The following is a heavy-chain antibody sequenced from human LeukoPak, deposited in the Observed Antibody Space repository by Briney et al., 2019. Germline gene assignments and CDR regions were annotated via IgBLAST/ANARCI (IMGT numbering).Heavy chain of an antibody. CDR1: GFSFSTYS. V-gene: IGHV3-48*01. CDR3: ARGEGTSTFYGYNWFDP. Sequence: PGGSLRLSCAVSGFSFSTYSMNWVRQAPGKGLEWVSYISTSSSTIYYADSVRGRFTISRDNSKNTVSLQMNGLTTDDTAVYYCARGEGTSTFYGYNWFDPWGQGTLVTVSS. CDR2: ISTSSSTI. D-gene: IGHD2-2*01. J-gene: IGHJ5*02.